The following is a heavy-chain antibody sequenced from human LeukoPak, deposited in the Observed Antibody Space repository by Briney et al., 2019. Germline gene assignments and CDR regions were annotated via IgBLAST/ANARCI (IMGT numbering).Heavy chain of an antibody. J-gene: IGHJ4*02. CDR3: ARWYGSGSYYRFDY. CDR2: IYHSGST. CDR1: GGSISSSNW. V-gene: IGHV4-4*02. D-gene: IGHD3-10*01. Sequence: SGTLSLTCAVSGGSISSSNWWSWVRQPPGRGLEWIGEIYHSGSTNYNPSLKSRVTISVDKSKNQFSLKLSSVTAADTAVYYCARWYGSGSYYRFDYWGQGTLVTVSS.